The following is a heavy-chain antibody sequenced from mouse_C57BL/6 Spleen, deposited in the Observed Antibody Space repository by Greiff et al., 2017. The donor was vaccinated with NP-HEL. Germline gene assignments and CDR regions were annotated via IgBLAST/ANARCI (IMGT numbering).Heavy chain of an antibody. CDR3: ARVYGSSPYYFDY. CDR1: GYTFTSYW. D-gene: IGHD1-1*01. Sequence: QVQLQQPGAELVKPGASVKMSCKASGYTFTSYWITWVKQRPGQGLEWIGDIYPGSGSTNYNEKFKTKATLTVDTSSSTAYMQLISLTSEDSAVYYCARVYGSSPYYFDYWGQGTTLTVSS. J-gene: IGHJ2*01. CDR2: IYPGSGST. V-gene: IGHV1-55*01.